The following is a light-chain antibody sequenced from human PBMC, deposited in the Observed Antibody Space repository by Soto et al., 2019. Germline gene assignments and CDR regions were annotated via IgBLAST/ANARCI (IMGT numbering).Light chain of an antibody. J-gene: IGKJ2*01. CDR3: QKRSDLYT. CDR1: QSINIY. V-gene: IGKV3-11*01. CDR2: DAT. Sequence: EVVLTQSPATLSLSPGERATLSCRASQSINIYLAWYQQKPGQAPRLVIYDATNRATGIPARFSGSGSGTDFTLTISSLETEDFAVYYCQKRSDLYTFGQGTKLEIK.